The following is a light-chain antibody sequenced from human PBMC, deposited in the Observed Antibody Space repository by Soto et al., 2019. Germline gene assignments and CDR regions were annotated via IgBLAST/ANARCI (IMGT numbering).Light chain of an antibody. Sequence: QSALTQPASVSGSPGQSITISCTGTSSDVGGYNYVSWYQQHPGKAPKLMIYYVTNRPSGVSYRFSGSKSGNTASLTISGLQSEDEADYYCSSYISSGTLIFGGGTKLTVL. V-gene: IGLV2-14*03. CDR1: SSDVGGYNY. J-gene: IGLJ2*01. CDR3: SSYISSGTLI. CDR2: YVT.